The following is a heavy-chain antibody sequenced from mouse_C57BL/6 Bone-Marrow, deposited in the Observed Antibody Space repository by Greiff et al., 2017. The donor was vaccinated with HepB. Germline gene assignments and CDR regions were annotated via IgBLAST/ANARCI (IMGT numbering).Heavy chain of an antibody. V-gene: IGHV1-9*01. D-gene: IGHD1-1*01. J-gene: IGHJ1*03. Sequence: LVESGAELMKPGASVKLSCKATGYTFTGYWIEWVKQRPGHGLEGIGEILPGSGSTNYHEKFKGKATFTADTSSNTAYMQLSSLTTEDTAIYYCARSYYGSSRWYFDVWGTGTTVTVSS. CDR1: GYTFTGYW. CDR2: ILPGSGST. CDR3: ARSYYGSSRWYFDV.